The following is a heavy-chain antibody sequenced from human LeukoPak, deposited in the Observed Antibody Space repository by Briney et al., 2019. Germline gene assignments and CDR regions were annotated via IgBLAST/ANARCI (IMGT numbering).Heavy chain of an antibody. Sequence: TSETLSLTCTVSGDSISRYYWSWIRQPPGKGLEWIAYIYYTGSSKYNPSLKSRVTISVDTSKNQFSLKLSSVTAADTAVYYCARAVGGAAAELFDYWGQGTLVTVSS. J-gene: IGHJ4*02. V-gene: IGHV4-59*12. CDR2: IYYTGSS. CDR3: ARAVGGAAAELFDY. CDR1: GDSISRYY. D-gene: IGHD6-13*01.